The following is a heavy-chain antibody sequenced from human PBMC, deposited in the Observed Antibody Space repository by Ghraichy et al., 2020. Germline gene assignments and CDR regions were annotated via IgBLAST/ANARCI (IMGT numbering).Heavy chain of an antibody. CDR2: VSSNSRSI. V-gene: IGHV3-48*02. D-gene: IGHD2-2*01. CDR1: GFTLSSYS. J-gene: IGHJ5*02. Sequence: LSLTCAASGFTLSSYSMSWVRQAPGKGPEWVSYVSSNSRSIYYADSVKGRFTISRDNAKNSLYLQMNSLRDEDTAVYYCVRDRVYQLPPWFDPWGQGTLVTVSS. CDR3: VRDRVYQLPPWFDP.